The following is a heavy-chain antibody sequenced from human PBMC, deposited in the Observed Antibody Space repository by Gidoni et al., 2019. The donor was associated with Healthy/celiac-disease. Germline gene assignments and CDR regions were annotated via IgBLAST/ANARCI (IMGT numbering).Heavy chain of an antibody. CDR2: IKQDGSEK. V-gene: IGHV3-7*01. CDR3: ARDLLEAHYDFWSGYQNHNWFDP. Sequence: EVQMVVSGGGLVQPGGSLRLSGAASGFNFSSYWLSWVRQAPGKGLGWVANIKQDGSEKYYVDSVKGRFTISRDNAKNSLYLQMNSLRAEDTAVYYCARDLLEAHYDFWSGYQNHNWFDPWGQGTLVTVSS. J-gene: IGHJ5*02. CDR1: GFNFSSYW. D-gene: IGHD3-3*01.